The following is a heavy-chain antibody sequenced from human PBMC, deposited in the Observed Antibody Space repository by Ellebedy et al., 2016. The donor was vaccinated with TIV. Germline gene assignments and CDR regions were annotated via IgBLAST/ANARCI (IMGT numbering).Heavy chain of an antibody. D-gene: IGHD1-26*01. J-gene: IGHJ3*02. V-gene: IGHV4-59*01. CDR1: GGSISTYW. Sequence: MPSETLSLTCTVSGGSISTYWLSWIRQPPGKGLEWIGYIYYSGSTNYNPSLKSRVTISVDTSKSQFSLKLSSVTAADTAVYYCANSGRIVGALGAFDIWGQGTMVTVSS. CDR2: IYYSGST. CDR3: ANSGRIVGALGAFDI.